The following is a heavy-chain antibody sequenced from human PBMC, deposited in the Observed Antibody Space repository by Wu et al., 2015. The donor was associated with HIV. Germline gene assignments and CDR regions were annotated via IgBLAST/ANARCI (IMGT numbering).Heavy chain of an antibody. J-gene: IGHJ6*02. CDR3: AYYYGSGSQKAYYYYGMDV. CDR2: IIPIFGTA. D-gene: IGHD3-10*01. V-gene: IGHV1-69*13. CDR1: GGTFSSYV. Sequence: QVQLVQSGAEVKKPGSSVKVSCKVSGGTFSSYVISWVRQAPGQGLEWMGRIIPIFGTANYAQKFQGRVTITADESTSTAYMELSSLRSEDTAVYYCAYYYGSGSQKAYYYYGMDVWGQGTTVTVSS.